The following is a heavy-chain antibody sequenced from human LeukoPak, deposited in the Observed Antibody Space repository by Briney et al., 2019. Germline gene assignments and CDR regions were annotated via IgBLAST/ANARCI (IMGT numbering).Heavy chain of an antibody. CDR1: WYSFTTYW. CDR2: VHPGDSDT. CDR3: ARRLSTSDKWAYYFDY. D-gene: IGHD2/OR15-2a*01. V-gene: IGHV5-51*01. J-gene: IGHJ4*02. Sequence: GESLKISCYASWYSFTTYWIGGGRQMPGKGLEWMGIVHPGDSDTRYSPSFRGRVTISVDKSISTAYLQWHSLQASDTAMYYCARRLSTSDKWAYYFDYWGQGTLVTVSS.